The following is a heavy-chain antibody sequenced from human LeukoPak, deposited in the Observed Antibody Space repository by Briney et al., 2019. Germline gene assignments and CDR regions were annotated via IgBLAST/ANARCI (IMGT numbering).Heavy chain of an antibody. J-gene: IGHJ4*02. CDR1: NFSITRAFY. CDR2: ISHSGST. V-gene: IGHV4-38-2*02. Sequence: SGTLSLTCTVSNFSITRAFYWGWIRQPPGKGLEWIGSISHSGSTYYIPSLKSRITLSIDTSKNQFSLKLNSVTAADTAVYYCARIPVRGIRPPYYFDYWGQGTLVTVSS. D-gene: IGHD3-10*01. CDR3: ARIPVRGIRPPYYFDY.